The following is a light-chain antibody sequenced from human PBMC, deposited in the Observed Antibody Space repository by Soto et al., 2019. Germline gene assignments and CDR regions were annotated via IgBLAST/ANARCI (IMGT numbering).Light chain of an antibody. CDR2: GNS. V-gene: IGLV1-40*01. Sequence: QSALTQPPSVSGAPGQRVTISCTWSSSNIGAGHDVHWYQQLPGTAPKLLMYGNSMRPSGVPDRFSGSKSGTSASLAITGLQAEDEADYYCQSYDSSLSAWVFGGGTKLTVL. CDR3: QSYDSSLSAWV. CDR1: SSNIGAGHD. J-gene: IGLJ3*02.